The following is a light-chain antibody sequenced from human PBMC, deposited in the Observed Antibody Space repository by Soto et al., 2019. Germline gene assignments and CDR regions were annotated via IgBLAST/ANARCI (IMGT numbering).Light chain of an antibody. J-gene: IGKJ1*01. CDR2: SAS. V-gene: IGKV1-9*01. Sequence: DIQLTQSPSFLSASVGDRVTITCRASQGISSFLAWFQQKPGKAPTLLIYSASTLQSGVPSRFSGSGSGTEFTLTISSLQPEDFANYYCQHLNGYPRTFGQGTKVEIK. CDR1: QGISSF. CDR3: QHLNGYPRT.